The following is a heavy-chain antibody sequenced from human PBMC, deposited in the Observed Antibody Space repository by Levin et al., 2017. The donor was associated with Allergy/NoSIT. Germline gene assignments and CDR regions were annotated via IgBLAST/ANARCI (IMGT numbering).Heavy chain of an antibody. D-gene: IGHD1-1*01. J-gene: IGHJ3*01. V-gene: IGHV3-7*01. CDR3: VFTTL. CDR1: GFTFSKYW. CDR2: IKHDGTEN. Sequence: AGGSLRLSCVASGFTFSKYWMYWVRQAPGKGLEWVANIKHDGTENYCVDSVKGRFTISRDNARNSVFLQMNSLRADDTAVYYCVFTTLRGQGTMVTVSS.